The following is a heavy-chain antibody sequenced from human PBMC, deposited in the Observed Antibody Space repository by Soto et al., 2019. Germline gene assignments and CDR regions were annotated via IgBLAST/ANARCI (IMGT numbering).Heavy chain of an antibody. J-gene: IGHJ4*02. CDR1: GYTFTEFD. CDR3: ARVVRFFGGHAGY. CDR2: MNTNTGNT. V-gene: IGHV1-8*01. D-gene: IGHD3-3*01. Sequence: QVLLVQCGADVKKPGASVKVSCKTSGYTFTEFDINWVRQAPGQGLEWMGWMNTNTGNTGYAQKFQGRVTMTRDTSISTAYMELRRLRSEDSAVYFCARVVRFFGGHAGYWGQGTLVTVSS.